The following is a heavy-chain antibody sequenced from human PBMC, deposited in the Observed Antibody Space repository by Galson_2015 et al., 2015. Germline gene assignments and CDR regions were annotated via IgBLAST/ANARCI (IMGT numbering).Heavy chain of an antibody. V-gene: IGHV3-74*01. Sequence: LRLSCAASGFTFSSYWMHWVRRAPGKGLVWVSRINSDGSSTSYADSVKGRFTISRDNAKNTLYLQMNSLRAEDTAVYYCARDRITIFGVVSGMDVWGQGTTVTVSS. CDR3: ARDRITIFGVVSGMDV. D-gene: IGHD3-3*01. CDR1: GFTFSSYW. CDR2: INSDGSST. J-gene: IGHJ6*02.